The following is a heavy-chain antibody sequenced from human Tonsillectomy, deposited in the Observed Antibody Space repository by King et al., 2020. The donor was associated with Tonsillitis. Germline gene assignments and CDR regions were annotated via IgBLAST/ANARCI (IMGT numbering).Heavy chain of an antibody. CDR2: ISGIGGSK. V-gene: IGHV3-23*04. CDR3: AKRDGGY. Sequence: VQLVESGGGLVQPGGSLRLSCAASGFTFSSYAMSWVRQAPGKGLEWDSTISGIGGSKYYADSVKGRFTISRDYSNNTRYLQMNSLRAEDTAVYYCAKRDGGYWGQGTLVTVSS. J-gene: IGHJ4*02. CDR1: GFTFSSYA.